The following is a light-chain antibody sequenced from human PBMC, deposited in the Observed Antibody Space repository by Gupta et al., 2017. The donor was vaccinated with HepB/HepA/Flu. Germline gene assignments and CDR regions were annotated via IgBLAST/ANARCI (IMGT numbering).Light chain of an antibody. CDR2: EVS. J-gene: IGLJ2*01. CDR1: SSDVGSYNL. CDR3: CSYAGSSTLV. V-gene: IGLV2-23*02. Sequence: SALPQPASVSGSPGPSITISFTGTSSDVGSYNLVSWYQHHPGTAPTLMIYEVSKRPAGVASRFSGSKAGNTASLTISGLQAEDAGDYYCCSYAGSSTLVFGGGTKLTVL.